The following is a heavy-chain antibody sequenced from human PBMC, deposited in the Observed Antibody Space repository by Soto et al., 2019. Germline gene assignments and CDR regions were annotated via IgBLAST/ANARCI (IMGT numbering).Heavy chain of an antibody. CDR1: GFTFSSYA. J-gene: IGHJ6*03. D-gene: IGHD3-3*01. CDR2: ISGSGGST. Sequence: GGSLRLSCAASGFTFSSYAMSWVRQAPGKGLEWVSAISGSGGSTYYADSVKGRFTISRDNSKNPLYLQINSLRAEDTAVYYCARAKAYDFWSRYPPGTDYYYSYTAVWGKGTTVTVSS. V-gene: IGHV3-23*01. CDR3: ARAKAYDFWSRYPPGTDYYYSYTAV.